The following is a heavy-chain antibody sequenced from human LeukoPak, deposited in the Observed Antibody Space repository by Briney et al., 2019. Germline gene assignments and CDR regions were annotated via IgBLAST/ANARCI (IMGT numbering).Heavy chain of an antibody. D-gene: IGHD3/OR15-3a*01. J-gene: IGHJ4*02. CDR3: ARNEWIFGPPFDS. CDR1: GGSFSGYY. V-gene: IGHV4-34*01. CDR2: INHSGST. Sequence: SETLSLTCAVYGGSFSGYYWSWIRQPPGKGLEWIGEINHSGSTNYNPSLKSRVTISVDTSKNQFSLKLSSVTAADTAVYYCARNEWIFGPPFDSWGQGTLVTVAS.